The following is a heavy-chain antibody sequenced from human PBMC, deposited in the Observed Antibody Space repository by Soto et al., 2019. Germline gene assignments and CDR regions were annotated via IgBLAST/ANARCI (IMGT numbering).Heavy chain of an antibody. CDR2: IKQDGSEK. CDR1: GFTFSSYW. V-gene: IGHV3-7*01. D-gene: IGHD1-1*01. J-gene: IGHJ6*03. CDR3: ARRGGMGSYYYYYMDV. Sequence: GSLRLSCAASGFTFSSYWMSWVRQAPGKGLEWVANIKQDGSEKYYVDSVKGRFTISRDNAKNSLYLQMNSLRAEDTAVYYCARRGGMGSYYYYYMDVWGKGTTVTVSS.